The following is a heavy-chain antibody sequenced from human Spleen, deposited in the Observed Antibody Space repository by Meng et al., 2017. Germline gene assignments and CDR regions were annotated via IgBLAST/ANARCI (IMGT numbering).Heavy chain of an antibody. CDR1: GFTFSNAW. CDR3: TTDLPFTEGGVITT. Sequence: ESLKISCAASGFTFSNAWMSWVRQAPGKGLEWVGRIKSKTDGETTDYGAPVKGRFIISRDDAKNTLYLQMNSLKTEDTAVYYCTTDLPFTEGGVITTWGQGTLVTVSS. J-gene: IGHJ5*02. V-gene: IGHV3-15*01. CDR2: IKSKTDGETT. D-gene: IGHD3-16*02.